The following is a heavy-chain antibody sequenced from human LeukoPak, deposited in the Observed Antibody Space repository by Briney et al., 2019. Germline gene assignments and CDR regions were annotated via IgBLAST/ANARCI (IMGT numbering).Heavy chain of an antibody. J-gene: IGHJ4*02. Sequence: GGSLRLSCAASGFTFSSYSMNWVRQAPGKGLEWVSYISSSSSTIYYADSVKGRFTISRDNSKNSLYLQMNSLRAEDTAVYYCXRSLGVVIXAAIGYWGQGTLVTVSS. V-gene: IGHV3-48*01. D-gene: IGHD2-2*02. CDR1: GFTFSSYS. CDR2: ISSSSSTI. CDR3: XRSLGVVIXAAIGY.